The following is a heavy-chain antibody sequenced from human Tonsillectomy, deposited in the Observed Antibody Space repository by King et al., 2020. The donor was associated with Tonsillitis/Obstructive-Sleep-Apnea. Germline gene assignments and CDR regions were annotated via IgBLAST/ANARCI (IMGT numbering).Heavy chain of an antibody. V-gene: IGHV3-7*04. CDR2: INQDGSEK. D-gene: IGHD2/OR15-2a*01. Sequence: EVQLVESGGGLVQPGGSLRLSCAASGFTFNSYWMSWVRQAPGKGLEWVANINQDGSEKDYVDSVKGRLTISRDNAKNSLYLQMNSLRAEDTAVYYCASDRGVILRPSIEDPYFDYWGQGTLVTVSS. CDR1: GFTFNSYW. CDR3: ASDRGVILRPSIEDPYFDY. J-gene: IGHJ4*02.